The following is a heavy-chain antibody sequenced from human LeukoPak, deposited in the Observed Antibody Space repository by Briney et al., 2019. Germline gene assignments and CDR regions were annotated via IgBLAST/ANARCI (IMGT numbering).Heavy chain of an antibody. CDR1: GYTLTELS. D-gene: IGHD3-22*01. J-gene: IGHJ5*02. CDR3: ARDLGFGDSSGYYYGGDWFDP. V-gene: IGHV1-69*13. CDR2: IIPTFGTA. Sequence: SVKVSCKVSGYTLTELSMHWVRQAPGQGLEWMGGIIPTFGTANYAQKFQGRVTITADESTSTAYMELSSLRSEDTAVYYCARDLGFGDSSGYYYGGDWFDPWGQGTLVTVSS.